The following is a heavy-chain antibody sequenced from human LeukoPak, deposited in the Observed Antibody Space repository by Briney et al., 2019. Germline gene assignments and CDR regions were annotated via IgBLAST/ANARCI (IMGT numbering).Heavy chain of an antibody. J-gene: IGHJ4*02. V-gene: IGHV1-8*01. CDR3: ARGFRDSSGRKPDY. Sequence: ASVKVSCKASGYTFTSYDINWMRQATGQGLEWMGWMNPNSGNTGYAQKFQDRVTMTRNTSINTAYMELSSLRSEDVAVYYCARGFRDSSGRKPDYWGQGTLVTVSS. CDR1: GYTFTSYD. D-gene: IGHD3-22*01. CDR2: MNPNSGNT.